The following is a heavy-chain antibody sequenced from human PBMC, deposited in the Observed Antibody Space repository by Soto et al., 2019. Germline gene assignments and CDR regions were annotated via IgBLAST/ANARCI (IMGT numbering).Heavy chain of an antibody. CDR1: GYTFTSYG. D-gene: IGHD3-10*01. V-gene: IGHV1-18*04. J-gene: IGHJ4*02. Sequence: QVQLVQSGAEVKKPGASVKVSCKASGYTFTSYGISWVRQAPGQGLEWMGWISAYNGNTNYAQKLQGRVTMTTDTSTSTAYMELRSLRSDDTALDSCAGSNMVRGPGSFDSWGQGTLVTVSS. CDR3: AGSNMVRGPGSFDS. CDR2: ISAYNGNT.